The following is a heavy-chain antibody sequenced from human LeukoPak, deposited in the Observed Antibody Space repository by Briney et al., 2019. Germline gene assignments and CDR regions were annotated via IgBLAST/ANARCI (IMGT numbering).Heavy chain of an antibody. CDR1: GFTFSSNW. CDR3: ARDSGWGNDY. CDR2: IKQDGSEK. V-gene: IGHV3-7*01. Sequence: GGSLRLSCAASGFTFSSNWMNWVRQAPGKGLEWVANIKQDGSEKYYVDSVKGRFTISRDNAKNSVYLQMNSLRAEDTAVYYCARDSGWGNDYRGQGTLVTVSS. J-gene: IGHJ4*02. D-gene: IGHD6-19*01.